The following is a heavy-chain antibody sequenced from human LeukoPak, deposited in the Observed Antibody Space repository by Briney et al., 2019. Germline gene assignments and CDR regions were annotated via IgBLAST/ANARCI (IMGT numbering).Heavy chain of an antibody. D-gene: IGHD2-15*01. V-gene: IGHV1-8*01. CDR2: TNPNSGNT. CDR1: GYTFTSYD. CDR3: ARKGLLGSGKPWFDP. Sequence: ASVKVSCKASGYTFTSYDINWVRQATGQGLEWMGWTNPNSGNTASSQKFQGRVTMTTNTSISTAYMELPGLRSEDTAMYFCARKGLLGSGKPWFDPWGQGTLVTVSS. J-gene: IGHJ5*02.